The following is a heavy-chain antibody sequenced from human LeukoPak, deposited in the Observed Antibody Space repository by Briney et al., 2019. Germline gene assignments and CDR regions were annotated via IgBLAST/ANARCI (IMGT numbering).Heavy chain of an antibody. J-gene: IGHJ6*02. Sequence: SETLSLTCTVSGGSISSYYWSWIRQPPGKGLEWIGYIYYSGSTNYNPSLKSRVTISVDTSKNQFSLKLSSVTAADTAVYYCARGGFPNYPGDYYYGMDVWGQGTTVTVSS. D-gene: IGHD5-12*01. V-gene: IGHV4-59*01. CDR3: ARGGFPNYPGDYYYGMDV. CDR2: IYYSGST. CDR1: GGSISSYY.